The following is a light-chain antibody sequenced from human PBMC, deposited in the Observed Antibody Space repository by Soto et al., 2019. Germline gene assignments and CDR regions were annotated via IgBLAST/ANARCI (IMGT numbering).Light chain of an antibody. CDR1: SSNIGAGYE. CDR3: QSYDNSLSALV. Sequence: QSVLTQPPSVSGAPGQRVAVSCTGTSSNIGAGYEVHWYHQLPGTAPKLLVSGNGNRPSGVPDRLSASKSGTSASLAITGLQAEDEGHYYCQSYDNSLSALVFGTGTKVTVL. CDR2: GNG. V-gene: IGLV1-40*01. J-gene: IGLJ1*01.